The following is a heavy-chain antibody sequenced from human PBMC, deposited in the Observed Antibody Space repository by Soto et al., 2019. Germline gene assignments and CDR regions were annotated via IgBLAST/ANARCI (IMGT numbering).Heavy chain of an antibody. D-gene: IGHD5-12*01. J-gene: IGHJ3*02. CDR3: ARHRGEIVATAEPIAI. CDR2: IYPGDSET. V-gene: IGHV5-51*01. Sequence: GGSPKISCQGPGNHDFDMYWIAWVRQTSGRALEWIGIIYPGDSETTYSPSFQGRVTFSADKSTRTAYLEWSGLKHSDSATYYCARHRGEIVATAEPIAIWGQGKTVPVSS. CDR1: GNHDFDMYW.